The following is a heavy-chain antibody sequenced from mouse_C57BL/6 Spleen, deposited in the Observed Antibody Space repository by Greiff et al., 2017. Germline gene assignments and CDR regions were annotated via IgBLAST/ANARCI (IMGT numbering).Heavy chain of an antibody. CDR2: IYPRSGNT. CDR1: GYTFTSYG. J-gene: IGHJ2*01. D-gene: IGHD1-1*01. Sequence: QVQLQQSGAELARPGASVKLSCKASGYTFTSYGISWVKQRTGQGLEWIGEIYPRSGNTYYNEKFKGKATLTADKSSRTAYMELRSLTSEDSAVYFCARHDPALYGLDYWGQGTTLTVAS. CDR3: ARHDPALYGLDY. V-gene: IGHV1-81*01.